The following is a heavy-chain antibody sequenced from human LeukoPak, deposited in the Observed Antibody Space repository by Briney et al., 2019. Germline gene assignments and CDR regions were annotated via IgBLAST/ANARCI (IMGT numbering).Heavy chain of an antibody. CDR1: GFSFTTYA. CDR3: TLHYDFVWETYSYDY. CDR2: ISGDGLRT. J-gene: IGHJ4*01. Sequence: PGGSLRLSCAASGFSFTTYAMSWVRQAPGKGLEWVSVISGDGLRTYYADSVKGRFTISRDNSKNTLFLQMNSLRAEDTAIYYCTLHYDFVWETYSYDYWGHGTLVTVSS. D-gene: IGHD3-16*01. V-gene: IGHV3-23*01.